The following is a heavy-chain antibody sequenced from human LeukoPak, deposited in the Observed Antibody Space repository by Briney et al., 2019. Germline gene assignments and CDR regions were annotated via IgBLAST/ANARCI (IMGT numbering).Heavy chain of an antibody. V-gene: IGHV1-8*03. CDR2: MNPNSGNT. Sequence: ASVKVSCKASGNTFTSYDINWVRQATGQGLEWMGWMNPNSGNTGYAQKFQGRVTITRNTSISTAFMELSSLRSEDTAVYYCATQPTYQPLLYGAFDIWGQGTMVTVSS. CDR3: ATQPTYQPLLYGAFDI. D-gene: IGHD2-2*02. J-gene: IGHJ3*02. CDR1: GNTFTSYD.